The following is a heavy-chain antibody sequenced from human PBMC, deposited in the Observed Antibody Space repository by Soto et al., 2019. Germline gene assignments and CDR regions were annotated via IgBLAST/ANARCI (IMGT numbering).Heavy chain of an antibody. CDR1: GYTFTRYA. V-gene: IGHV1-3*01. D-gene: IGHD3-3*01. CDR2: INAGNGNT. CDR3: ARWVLTIPDY. Sequence: QVQLVQSGAEVKKPGASVKVSCKTSGYTFTRYAIHWVRQAPGQRLEWMGWINAGNGNTKYSQKFQGRVTITRDTSASTAYMELSSLRSEETAVYYCARWVLTIPDYWGQGTLVTVSS. J-gene: IGHJ4*02.